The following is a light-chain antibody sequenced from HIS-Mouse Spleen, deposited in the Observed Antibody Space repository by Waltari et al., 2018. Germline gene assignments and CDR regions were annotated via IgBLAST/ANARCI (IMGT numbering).Light chain of an antibody. CDR2: GKN. CDR1: SLRSYY. J-gene: IGLJ2*01. CDR3: NSRDSSGNHVV. V-gene: IGLV3-19*01. Sequence: SSELTQDPAVSVALGQTVRITCQGDSLRSYYASWYQQKPGQAPVLVIYGKNNRPSGIPDRFYGSSSGNTASVTITGAQAEDEADYYCNSRDSSGNHVVFGGGTKLTVL.